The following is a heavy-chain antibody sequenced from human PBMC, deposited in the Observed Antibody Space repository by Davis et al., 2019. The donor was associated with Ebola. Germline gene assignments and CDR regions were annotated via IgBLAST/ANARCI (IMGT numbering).Heavy chain of an antibody. CDR2: ISYDGSNK. D-gene: IGHD6-19*01. V-gene: IGHV3-30-3*01. CDR3: ARDRMAIAVAGIFDY. CDR1: GFTFSSYA. J-gene: IGHJ4*02. Sequence: PGGSLRLSCAAPGFTFSSYAMHWVRQAPGKGLEWVAVISYDGSNKYYADSVKGRFTISRDNSKNTLYLQMNSLRAEDTAVYYCARDRMAIAVAGIFDYWGQGTLVTVSS.